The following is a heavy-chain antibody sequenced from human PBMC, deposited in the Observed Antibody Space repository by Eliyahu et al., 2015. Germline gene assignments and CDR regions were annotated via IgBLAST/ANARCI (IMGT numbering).Heavy chain of an antibody. CDR3: ARAHSSSAYYYYGMDV. Sequence: EVQLVQSGAXVTKPGESLRIXCKGSGYSFTSYWTSWVRQRPGKGLEWMGKIDPSDSYTNYSPSFQGHVTISVDKSISTAYLQWSSLKASDTAMYYCARAHSSSAYYYYGMDVWGQGTTVTVAS. CDR1: GYSFTSYW. D-gene: IGHD6-6*01. J-gene: IGHJ6*02. CDR2: IDPSDSYT. V-gene: IGHV5-10-1*03.